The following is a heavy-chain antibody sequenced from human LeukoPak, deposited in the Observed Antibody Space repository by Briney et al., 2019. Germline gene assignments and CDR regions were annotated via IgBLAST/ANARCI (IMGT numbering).Heavy chain of an antibody. J-gene: IGHJ6*02. CDR1: GGSISSGGYS. CDR3: ARGGSGVVLRFLEWLPSYYYYGMDV. CDR2: IYHSGST. D-gene: IGHD3-3*01. Sequence: SSETLSLTCAVSGGSISSGGYSWSWIRQPPGKGLEWIGYIYHSGSTYYNPSLKSRVTISVDRSKNQFSLKLSSVTAADTAVYYCARGGSGVVLRFLEWLPSYYYYGMDVWGQGTTVTVSS. V-gene: IGHV4-30-2*01.